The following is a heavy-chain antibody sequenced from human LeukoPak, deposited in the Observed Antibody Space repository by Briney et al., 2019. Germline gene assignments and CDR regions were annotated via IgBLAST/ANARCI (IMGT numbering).Heavy chain of an antibody. CDR2: ISSSSSYI. CDR3: ARVGPLDGSGSFDAFDI. D-gene: IGHD3-10*01. CDR1: GFTFDDYG. Sequence: GGSLRLSCAASGFTFDDYGMNWVRQAPGKGLEWVSSISSSSSYIYYADSVKGRFTISRDNAKNSLYLQMNSLRAEDTAVYYCARVGPLDGSGSFDAFDIWGQGTMVTVSS. V-gene: IGHV3-21*01. J-gene: IGHJ3*02.